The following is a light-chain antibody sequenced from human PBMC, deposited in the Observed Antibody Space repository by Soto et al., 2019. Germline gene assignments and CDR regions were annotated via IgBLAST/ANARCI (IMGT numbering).Light chain of an antibody. CDR2: DVN. V-gene: IGLV2-14*01. CDR3: SSYTSSHTRV. Sequence: QSALTQPASVSGSPGQSITISCTGTSSDVGGYDFVSWYQHRPGKAPKLIIYDVNNRPSGLSNRFSGSKSGNTASLTISGLQTEDEAHYYCSSYTSSHTRVFGTGTKVTVL. J-gene: IGLJ1*01. CDR1: SSDVGGYDF.